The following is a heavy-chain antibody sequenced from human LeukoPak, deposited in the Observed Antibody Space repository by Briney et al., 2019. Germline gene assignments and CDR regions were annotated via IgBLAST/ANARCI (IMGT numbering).Heavy chain of an antibody. Sequence: GGSLRLSCAASGFTFSSYSMNWVRQAPGKGLEWVSSISSSSNYIYYADSVKGRFTISRDNAKNSLYLQMNSLRADDTAVYYCARSRWLDAFDYWGQGTLVTVSS. J-gene: IGHJ4*02. CDR3: ARSRWLDAFDY. CDR2: ISSSSNYI. D-gene: IGHD6-19*01. CDR1: GFTFSSYS. V-gene: IGHV3-21*01.